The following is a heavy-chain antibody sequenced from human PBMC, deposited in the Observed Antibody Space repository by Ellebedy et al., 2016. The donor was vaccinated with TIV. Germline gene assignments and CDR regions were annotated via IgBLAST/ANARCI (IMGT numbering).Heavy chain of an antibody. J-gene: IGHJ4*02. D-gene: IGHD3-22*01. CDR2: IYYSGNT. V-gene: IGHV4-59*01. CDR1: GGSTSGYY. Sequence: SETLSLXCTVSGGSTSGYYWSWIRQTPGKGLEWIGYIYYSGNTNYNPSLKSRVTISIDTSREQFSLRLSSVTAADTAVYYCARVVSRGPSFDLWGQGTLVTVSS. CDR3: ARVVSRGPSFDL.